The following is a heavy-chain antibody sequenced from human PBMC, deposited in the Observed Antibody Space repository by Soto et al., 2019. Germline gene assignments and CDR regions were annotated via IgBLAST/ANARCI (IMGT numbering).Heavy chain of an antibody. D-gene: IGHD3-10*01. Sequence: ASVKVSCKASGYTFTSYYMHWVRQAPGQGLEWMGIINPSGGSTSYAQKFQGRVTMTRGTSTSTVYMELSSLRSEDTAVYYCARVASGITMVRGTPNWFDPWGQGTLVTVSS. CDR1: GYTFTSYY. J-gene: IGHJ5*02. CDR3: ARVASGITMVRGTPNWFDP. V-gene: IGHV1-46*01. CDR2: INPSGGST.